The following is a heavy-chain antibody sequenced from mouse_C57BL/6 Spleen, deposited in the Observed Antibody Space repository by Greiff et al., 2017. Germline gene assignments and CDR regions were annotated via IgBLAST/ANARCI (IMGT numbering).Heavy chain of an antibody. CDR3: TRPLIYYDYDVGFAY. CDR1: GFTFSDAW. V-gene: IGHV6-6*01. Sequence: EVKLMESGGGLVQPGGSMKLSCAASGFTFSDAWMDWVRPSPEKGLEWVAEIRNKANNHATYYAESVKGRFTISRDDSKSSVYLQMNSLRAEDTGIYYCTRPLIYYDYDVGFAYWGQGTLVTVSA. D-gene: IGHD2-4*01. J-gene: IGHJ3*01. CDR2: IRNKANNHAT.